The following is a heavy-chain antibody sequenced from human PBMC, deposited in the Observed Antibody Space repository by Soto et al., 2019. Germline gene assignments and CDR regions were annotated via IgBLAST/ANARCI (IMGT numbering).Heavy chain of an antibody. J-gene: IGHJ4*02. CDR1: GGSMRNYF. CDR3: AAGEASSRNLAPYYLDF. V-gene: IGHV4-59*01. D-gene: IGHD6-13*01. Sequence: SETLSLTCTVSGGSMRNYFWTWIRQPPGKGLEWIGYIHYSGTTSFFPSYSPSLRSRVTISEDTSKNQFSLKLLSVTTADTAVYFCAAGEASSRNLAPYYLDFWGQGTLVTVSS. CDR2: IHYSGTT.